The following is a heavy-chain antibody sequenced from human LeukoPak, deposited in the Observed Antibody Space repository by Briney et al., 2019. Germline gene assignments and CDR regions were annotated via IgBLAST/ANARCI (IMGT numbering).Heavy chain of an antibody. V-gene: IGHV4-39*01. CDR3: ARHASVSGNWPRPLDS. CDR1: GGSISSSSYY. D-gene: IGHD6-19*01. Sequence: SETLSLTCTVSGGSISSSSYYWGWIRQPPGKGLEWIGNIYYSGSTYYNPSPKSRVTISVDTSKNQFSLKLTSVTAADTAVYYCARHASVSGNWPRPLDSWGQGSLVTVSS. CDR2: IYYSGST. J-gene: IGHJ4*02.